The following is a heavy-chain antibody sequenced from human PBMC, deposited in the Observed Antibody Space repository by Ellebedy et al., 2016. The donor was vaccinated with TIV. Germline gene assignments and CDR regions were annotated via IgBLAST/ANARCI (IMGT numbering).Heavy chain of an antibody. CDR2: TYSGGTT. J-gene: IGHJ6*02. V-gene: IGHV3-53*01. D-gene: IGHD1-20*01. CDR1: GFSVSSHY. CDR3: ARDGNNNWNDDGMDV. Sequence: PGGSLRLSCAASGFSVSSHYMSWVRQAPGKGLEWVSATYSGGTTYYADSVKGRFTFSRDYSKNMLFLQMNSLTAEDTAVYFCARDGNNNWNDDGMDVWGQGTTVTVSS.